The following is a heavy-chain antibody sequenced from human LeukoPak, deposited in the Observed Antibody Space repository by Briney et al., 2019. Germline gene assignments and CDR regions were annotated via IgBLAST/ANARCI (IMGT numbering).Heavy chain of an antibody. CDR1: GGTISSYY. J-gene: IGHJ4*02. Sequence: SETLSLTCTVSGGTISSYYWSWIRQPPGKGLEWIGYVYYSGSTNYNPSLKSRVTISVDTSKNQFSLKLSSVTAADTAVYYCARGPPHLWAGTTRFDYWGQGTLVTVSS. D-gene: IGHD1-1*01. V-gene: IGHV4-59*01. CDR2: VYYSGST. CDR3: ARGPPHLWAGTTRFDY.